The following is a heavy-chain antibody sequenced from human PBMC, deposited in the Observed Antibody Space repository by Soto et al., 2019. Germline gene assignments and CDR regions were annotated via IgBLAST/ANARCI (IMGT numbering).Heavy chain of an antibody. CDR2: VYWDDDK. CDR3: ARRLGGDYADY. J-gene: IGHJ4*02. CDR1: GFSLTTSGVG. Sequence: QITLKESGPTLVKPTQTLTLTCTFSGFSLTTSGVGVGWIRQPPGKALEWLALVYWDDDKRYSPSLKSRLTITKDTSKNQVVLTMTNMDPVDTATYYCARRLGGDYADYWGQGTLVTVSS. V-gene: IGHV2-5*02.